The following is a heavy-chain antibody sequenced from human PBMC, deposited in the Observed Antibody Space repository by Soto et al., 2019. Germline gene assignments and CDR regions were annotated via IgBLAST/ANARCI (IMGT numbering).Heavy chain of an antibody. J-gene: IGHJ6*02. V-gene: IGHV1-69*12. CDR3: ARGDGGNSVYYGMDV. D-gene: IGHD2-21*02. CDR1: GGTFSSYA. Sequence: QVQLVQSGAEVKKPGSSVKVSCKASGGTFSSYAISWVRQAPGQGLEWMGGIIPIFGTANYAQKFQGRVTIXXDXAXXTAYMELSSLRSEDTAVYYCARGDGGNSVYYGMDVWGQGTTVTVSS. CDR2: IIPIFGTA.